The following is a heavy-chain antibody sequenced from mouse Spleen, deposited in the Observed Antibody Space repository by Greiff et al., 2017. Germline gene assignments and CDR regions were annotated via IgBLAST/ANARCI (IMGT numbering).Heavy chain of an antibody. CDR3: ARSKFITTAKDY. Sequence: VKLQESGAELAKPGASVKMSCKASGYTFTSYWMHWVKQRPGQGLEWIGYINPSTGYTEYNQKFKDKATLTADKSSSTAYMQLSSLTSEDSAVYYCARSKFITTAKDYWGQGTTLTVSS. V-gene: IGHV1-7*01. CDR1: GYTFTSYW. CDR2: INPSTGYT. J-gene: IGHJ2*01. D-gene: IGHD1-2*01.